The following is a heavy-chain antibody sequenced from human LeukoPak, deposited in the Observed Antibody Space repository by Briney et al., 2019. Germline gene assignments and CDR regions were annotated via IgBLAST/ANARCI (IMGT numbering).Heavy chain of an antibody. J-gene: IGHJ4*02. Sequence: PGGSLRLSCAASGFTFSSYAMSWVRQAPGKGLEWVSAISGSGGSTYYADSVKGRFTISRDNSKNTLYLQMNSLRAEDTAVYYCARDGPKRWLQFDRYDYWGQGTLVTVSS. CDR3: ARDGPKRWLQFDRYDY. V-gene: IGHV3-23*01. D-gene: IGHD5-24*01. CDR1: GFTFSSYA. CDR2: ISGSGGST.